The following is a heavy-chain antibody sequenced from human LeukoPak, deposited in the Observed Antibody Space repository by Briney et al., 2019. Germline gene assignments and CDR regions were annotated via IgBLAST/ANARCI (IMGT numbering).Heavy chain of an antibody. CDR1: GFTFSAYW. V-gene: IGHV3-7*01. J-gene: IGHJ4*02. D-gene: IGHD1-1*01. CDR3: VSTTRSSSFDN. Sequence: GGSLRLSCAASGFTFSAYWMSWVRQAPGKGLEWLANIKQDGSDKQYVDSVKGRFAISRDNAKTSVYLQMNSLRAGDTAVYYCVSTTRSSSFDNWGQGTLVTVSS. CDR2: IKQDGSDK.